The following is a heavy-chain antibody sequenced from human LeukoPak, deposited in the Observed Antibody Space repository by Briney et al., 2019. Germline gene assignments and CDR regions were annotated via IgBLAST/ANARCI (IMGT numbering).Heavy chain of an antibody. CDR2: ISGSGGST. J-gene: IGHJ4*02. CDR3: AKDGALGYSYGDFDY. D-gene: IGHD5-18*01. V-gene: IGHV3-23*01. Sequence: GGSLRLSCAASGFTFSSYAMSWVRQAPGKGLEWVSAISGSGGSTYYADSVKGRFTISRDNSKNTLYLQMNSLRAEDTAVYYCAKDGALGYSYGDFDYWGQGTLVTVSS. CDR1: GFTFSSYA.